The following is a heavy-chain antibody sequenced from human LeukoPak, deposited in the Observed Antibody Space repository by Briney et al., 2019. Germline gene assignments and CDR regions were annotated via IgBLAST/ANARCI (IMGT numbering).Heavy chain of an antibody. CDR3: ARGPRGGSSGWYGRYGY. V-gene: IGHV1-18*01. CDR1: GYTFTSYG. J-gene: IGHJ4*02. D-gene: IGHD6-19*01. Sequence: GASVKVSCKASGYTFTSYGISWVRQAPGQGLEWMGWISAYNGNTNYAQKLQGRVTMTTDTSTSTAYMELRSLRSDDTAVYYCARGPRGGSSGWYGRYGYWGQGTLVTVSS. CDR2: ISAYNGNT.